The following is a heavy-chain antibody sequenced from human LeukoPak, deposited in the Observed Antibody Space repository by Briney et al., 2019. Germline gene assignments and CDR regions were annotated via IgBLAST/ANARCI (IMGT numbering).Heavy chain of an antibody. Sequence: SETLSLTCSVSGGSISGYFWSWIRQPPGKGLEWIGYIYDSGTTKYNPSLESRVTISLDTSKNQFSLKLISLTAADTAVYFCARGTLRGSNGAYGMDVWGQGTTVTVSS. D-gene: IGHD3-16*01. CDR3: ARGTLRGSNGAYGMDV. J-gene: IGHJ6*02. V-gene: IGHV4-59*12. CDR2: IYDSGTT. CDR1: GGSISGYF.